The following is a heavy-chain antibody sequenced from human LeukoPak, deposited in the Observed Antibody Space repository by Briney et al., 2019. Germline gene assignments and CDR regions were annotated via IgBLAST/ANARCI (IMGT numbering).Heavy chain of an antibody. J-gene: IGHJ5*02. CDR3: ARVLSGSWDWFDP. V-gene: IGHV4-59*08. CDR2: IYYSGST. Sequence: PSETLSLTCTVSGGSISSYYWSWIRQPPGKGLEWIGYIYYSGSTNHNPSLKSRVTISVDTSKNQFSLKLSSVTAADTAVYYCARVLSGSWDWFDPWGQGTLVTVSS. CDR1: GGSISSYY. D-gene: IGHD3-22*01.